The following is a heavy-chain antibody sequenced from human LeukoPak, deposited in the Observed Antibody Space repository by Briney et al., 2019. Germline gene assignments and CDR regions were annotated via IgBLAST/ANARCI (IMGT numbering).Heavy chain of an antibody. CDR1: GFTFSDYY. Sequence: GGSLRLSCAASGFTFSDYYMSWIRQAPGKGLEWVSYISSSGSTIYYADSVKGRFTISRDNAKNSLHLQMNSLRAEDTAVYYCARDRAQGRYVDYWGQGTLVTVSS. V-gene: IGHV3-11*01. J-gene: IGHJ4*02. CDR3: ARDRAQGRYVDY. CDR2: ISSSGSTI. D-gene: IGHD3-10*01.